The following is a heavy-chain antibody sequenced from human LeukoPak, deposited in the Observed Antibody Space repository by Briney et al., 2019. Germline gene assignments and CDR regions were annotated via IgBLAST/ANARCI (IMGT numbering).Heavy chain of an antibody. Sequence: PSQTLSLTCTVSGGSISSWDYYWSCIRQPPGKGLEWIGYIHSSGSTYYNPSLKSRVTISVDTSKNQFSLRLSSVAAADTAVYYCATKPNGDYYFDYWGQGTLVTVSS. J-gene: IGHJ4*02. CDR2: IHSSGST. CDR1: GGSISSWDYY. V-gene: IGHV4-30-4*01. CDR3: ATKPNGDYYFDY. D-gene: IGHD4-17*01.